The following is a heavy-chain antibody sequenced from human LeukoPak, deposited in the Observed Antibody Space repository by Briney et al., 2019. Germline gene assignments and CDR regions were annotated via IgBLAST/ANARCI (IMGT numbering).Heavy chain of an antibody. J-gene: IGHJ4*02. V-gene: IGHV4-34*01. D-gene: IGHD3-10*01. CDR3: ARGGADYYGSGSYYYDY. CDR2: INHSGST. CDR1: GGSFSGYY. Sequence: SSETLSLTCAVYGGSFSGYYWSWIRQPPGKGLEWIGEINHSGSTNYNPSLKSRVTISVDTSKNQFSLKLSSVTAADTAVYYCARGGADYYGSGSYYYDYWGQGTLVTVSS.